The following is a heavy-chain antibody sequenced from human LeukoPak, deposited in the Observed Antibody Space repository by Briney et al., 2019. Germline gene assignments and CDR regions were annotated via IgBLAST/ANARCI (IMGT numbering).Heavy chain of an antibody. CDR3: TSSDARLRSLDY. V-gene: IGHV1-69*06. CDR2: IIPIFGTA. CDR1: GGTFSSYA. Sequence: GASVKVSCKASGGTFSSYAISWVRQAPGQGLEWMGGIIPIFGTANYAQKFQGRVTITADKSTSTAYMELSSLRSEDTAVYYCTSSDARLRSLDYWGQGTLVTVSS. J-gene: IGHJ4*02.